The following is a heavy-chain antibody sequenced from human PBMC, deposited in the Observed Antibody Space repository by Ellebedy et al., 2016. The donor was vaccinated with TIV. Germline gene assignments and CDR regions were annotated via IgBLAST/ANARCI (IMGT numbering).Heavy chain of an antibody. CDR3: VRDRNYPNDVFDL. CDR1: GFTFSNYA. Sequence: GGSLRLXXAASGFTFSNYAMGWVRHVPGRGPEWVSTITANALTTWYADSVKGRFIISRDNSRSTVSLQMNSLRAEDTAPYYCVRDRNYPNDVFDLWGQGTVVTVSS. CDR2: ITANALTT. D-gene: IGHD5-24*01. V-gene: IGHV3-23*01. J-gene: IGHJ3*01.